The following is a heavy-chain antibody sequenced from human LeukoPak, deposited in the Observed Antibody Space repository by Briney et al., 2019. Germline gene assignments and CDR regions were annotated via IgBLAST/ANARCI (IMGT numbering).Heavy chain of an antibody. CDR2: INHSGST. Sequence: SETLSFTCTVSGGSISSGGYYWSWIRQPPGKGLEWIGEINHSGSTNYNPSLKSRVTISVDTSKNQFSLKLSSVTAADTAVYYCARGGSAHIVATPYYFDYWGQGTLVTVSS. CDR1: GGSISSGGYY. V-gene: IGHV4-39*07. CDR3: ARGGSAHIVATPYYFDY. D-gene: IGHD5-12*01. J-gene: IGHJ4*02.